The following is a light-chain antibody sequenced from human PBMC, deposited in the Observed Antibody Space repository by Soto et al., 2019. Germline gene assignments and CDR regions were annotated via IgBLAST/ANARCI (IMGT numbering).Light chain of an antibody. CDR2: DAS. CDR1: QSVSSY. CDR3: QQRINWPLSYT. J-gene: IGKJ2*01. Sequence: EIVLTQSPATLRLSPKERATLSCRASQSVSSYLAWYQQKPVQAPRLLIYDASNRATGIPARFSGSGSGTDFTLTISSLEPEDFAVYYCQQRINWPLSYTFGQGTKVDIK. V-gene: IGKV3-11*01.